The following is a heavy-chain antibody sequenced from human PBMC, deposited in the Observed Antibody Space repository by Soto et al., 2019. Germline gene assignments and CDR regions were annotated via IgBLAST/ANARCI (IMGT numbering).Heavy chain of an antibody. D-gene: IGHD5-12*01. J-gene: IGHJ6*02. CDR2: ISTNNGDT. CDR3: AREGVAPYYYYGMDV. V-gene: IGHV1-18*01. CDR1: GYTFTRSG. Sequence: QVQLVQSGAEVKKPGASVKVACKSSGYTFTRSGISWVRHAPGQGLEWMGWISTNNGDTNYAQKLQGRVTMTTDTYTSTAYMELRSLRSDDTAVYYCAREGVAPYYYYGMDVWGQGTTVTVSS.